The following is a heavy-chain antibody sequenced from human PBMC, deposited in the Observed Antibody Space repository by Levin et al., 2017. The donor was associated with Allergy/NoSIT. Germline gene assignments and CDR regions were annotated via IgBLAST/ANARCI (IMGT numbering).Heavy chain of an antibody. J-gene: IGHJ5*02. CDR3: ARVIVLSWFDP. CDR1: GGSISSSSYY. Sequence: GSLRLSCTVSGGSISSSSYYWGWIRQPPGKGLEWIGSIYYSGSTYYNPSLKSRVTISVDTSKNQFSLKLSSVTAADTAVYYCARVIVLSWFDPWGQGTLVTVSS. V-gene: IGHV4-39*07. D-gene: IGHD2-8*01. CDR2: IYYSGST.